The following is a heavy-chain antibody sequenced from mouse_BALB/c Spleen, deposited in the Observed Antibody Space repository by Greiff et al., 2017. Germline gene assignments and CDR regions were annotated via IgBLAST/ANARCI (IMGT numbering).Heavy chain of an antibody. CDR1: GYTFTDYA. CDR2: ISTYYGDA. D-gene: IGHD2-3*01. Sequence: VKLQESGAELVRPGVSVKISCKGSGYTFTDYAMHWVKQSHAKSLEWIGVISTYYGDASYNQKFKGKATMTVDKSSSTAYMELARLTSEDSAIYYCARGDGYYGYWGQGTTLTVSS. V-gene: IGHV1S137*01. CDR3: ARGDGYYGY. J-gene: IGHJ2*01.